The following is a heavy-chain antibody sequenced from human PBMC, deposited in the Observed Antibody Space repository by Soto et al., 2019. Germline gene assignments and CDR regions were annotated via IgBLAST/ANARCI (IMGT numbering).Heavy chain of an antibody. Sequence: EVQLVASGGGLVQPGGSLRLSCAASGFAFSSYNMNWVRQAPGKGLEWLSYISTSSSTIYYADSVKGRFTISRDNAKNSLYLQTNSLRAEDTAVYYCARGFLGGQGTRVTVSS. V-gene: IGHV3-48*01. J-gene: IGHJ4*02. CDR1: GFAFSSYN. CDR2: ISTSSSTI. CDR3: ARGFL.